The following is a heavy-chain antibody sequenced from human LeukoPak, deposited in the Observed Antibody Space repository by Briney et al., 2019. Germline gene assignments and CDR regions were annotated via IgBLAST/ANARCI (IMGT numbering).Heavy chain of an antibody. J-gene: IGHJ5*02. CDR2: IYYTGST. CDR1: GGSISSYY. CDR3: ARGGNYWPQWWFDP. V-gene: IGHV4-59*01. D-gene: IGHD1-26*01. Sequence: SETLSLTCTVSGGSISSYYWSWIRQPPGKGLEWIGYIYYTGSTSYNPSLKSRVTMSLDTSKNQFSLQLNSVTPADTAVYYCARGGNYWPQWWFDPWGRGTLVSVSS.